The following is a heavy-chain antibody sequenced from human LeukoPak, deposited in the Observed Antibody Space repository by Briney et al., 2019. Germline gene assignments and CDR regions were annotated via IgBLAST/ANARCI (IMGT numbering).Heavy chain of an antibody. D-gene: IGHD6-13*01. V-gene: IGHV1-8*01. Sequence: GASVKVSCKASGYTFTSYDINWVRQATGQGLEWMGWMNPNSGNTGYAQKFQGRVTMTTDTSTSTAYMELRSLRSDDTAVYYCARDWGYSYYMDVWGKGTTVTVSS. J-gene: IGHJ6*03. CDR3: ARDWGYSYYMDV. CDR2: MNPNSGNT. CDR1: GYTFTSYD.